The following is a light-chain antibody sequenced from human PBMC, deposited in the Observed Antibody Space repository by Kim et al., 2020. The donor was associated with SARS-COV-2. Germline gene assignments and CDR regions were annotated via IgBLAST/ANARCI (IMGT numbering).Light chain of an antibody. Sequence: QSTLTQPRSVSGSPGQSVTISCTGSGSDVGTYNYVSWYQHHSGKAPKLIIHDVITRPSGVPDRFSGSKSGNTASLTISGLRPEDEADYYCCSYAGDYTLLFGGGTQLTVL. CDR1: GSDVGTYNY. V-gene: IGLV2-11*01. CDR3: CSYAGDYTLL. J-gene: IGLJ2*01. CDR2: DVI.